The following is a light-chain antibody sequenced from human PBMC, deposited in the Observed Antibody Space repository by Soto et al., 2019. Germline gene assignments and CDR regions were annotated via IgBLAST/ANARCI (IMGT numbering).Light chain of an antibody. V-gene: IGLV2-14*01. CDR3: TSYTSTSTPYV. Sequence: QSALTQPASVSGSPGQSITISCAGTSSDVGRYTYVSWYQQHPGKASKLIIYDVYNRPSGVSNRFSGSKSGNTASLTISGLQAEDEADYYCTSYTSTSTPYVFGGGTKVTVL. J-gene: IGLJ1*01. CDR1: SSDVGRYTY. CDR2: DVY.